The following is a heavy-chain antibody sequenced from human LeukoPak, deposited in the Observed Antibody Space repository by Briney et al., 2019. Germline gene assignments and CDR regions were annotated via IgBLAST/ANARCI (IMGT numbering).Heavy chain of an antibody. J-gene: IGHJ4*02. V-gene: IGHV4-39*01. CDR3: ARSSEYGDPFNY. CDR1: GASISRSDYF. D-gene: IGHD4-17*01. Sequence: PSETLSLTCTVSGASISRSDYFWGWIRQPPGKGLVWIGSIYYSGSTYYSPSLKGRVTISVDTSKNQFSLKLNSVTAADTAVYYCARSSEYGDPFNYWGQGTLVTVSS. CDR2: IYYSGST.